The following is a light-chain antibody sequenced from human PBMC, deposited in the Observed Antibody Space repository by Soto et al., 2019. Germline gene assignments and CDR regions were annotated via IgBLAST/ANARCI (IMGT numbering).Light chain of an antibody. CDR1: QNIDSY. CDR3: QQTYTTPWT. J-gene: IGKJ1*01. V-gene: IGKV1-39*01. CDR2: DAA. Sequence: DIQMTQSPSSLSASVGDRVTITCRASQNIDSYLNWYQQRPGKAPKLLINDAASLQSGVPSRFSGSGSGTDFALTINSLQPEDFATIYCQQTYTTPWTFGQGTKVDIK.